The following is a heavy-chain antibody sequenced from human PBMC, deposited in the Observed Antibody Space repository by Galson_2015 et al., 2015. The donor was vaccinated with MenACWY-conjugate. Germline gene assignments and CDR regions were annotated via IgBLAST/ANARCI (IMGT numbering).Heavy chain of an antibody. J-gene: IGHJ4*02. V-gene: IGHV3-74*01. CDR2: INIDGSDD. D-gene: IGHD2-15*01. CDR3: AKDKKDVGIMLRGNYFDY. CDR1: GFIFNTYW. Sequence: SLRLSCAASGFIFNTYWMHWVRQAPGKGLVWVSRINIDGSDDYYATSVKGRFTISRGNTKNTVYLQMNSLRAEDRAVYYCAKDKKDVGIMLRGNYFDYWGQGTLVTVSS.